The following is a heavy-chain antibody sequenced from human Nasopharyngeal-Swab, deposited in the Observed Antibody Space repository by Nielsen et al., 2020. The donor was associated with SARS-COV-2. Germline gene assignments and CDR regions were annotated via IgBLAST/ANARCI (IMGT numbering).Heavy chain of an antibody. Sequence: SGPTLVQPPPTLTLTCTFSGFSLSTRGVGVGWIRPPPGKALEWLALIYWDDDKRYSPSLKSRLTITKDTSKNQVVLTMTNMDPVDTATYYCAHRGSGWTGGGYFDYWGQGTLVTVSS. CDR3: AHRGSGWTGGGYFDY. V-gene: IGHV2-5*02. CDR2: IYWDDDK. D-gene: IGHD6-19*01. J-gene: IGHJ4*02. CDR1: GFSLSTRGVG.